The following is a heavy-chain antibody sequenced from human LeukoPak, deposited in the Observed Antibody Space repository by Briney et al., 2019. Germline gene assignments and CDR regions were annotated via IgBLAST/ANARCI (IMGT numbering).Heavy chain of an antibody. CDR3: ARHSRERSKMATTYFDY. CDR1: GGSISSSSYY. D-gene: IGHD5-12*01. J-gene: IGHJ4*02. V-gene: IGHV4-39*01. Sequence: SETLSLTCTVSGGSISSSSYYWGWIRQPPGTGLEWIGSIYYSGSTYYKPSLKSRVTISVDTSKNQFSLKLSSVTAADTDVYYCARHSRERSKMATTYFDYWGQGTLVTVSS. CDR2: IYYSGST.